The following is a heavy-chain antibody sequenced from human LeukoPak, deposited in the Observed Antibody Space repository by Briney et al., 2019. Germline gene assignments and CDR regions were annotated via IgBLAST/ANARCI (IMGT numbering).Heavy chain of an antibody. Sequence: SETLSFTCAVYGGSFSGYYWSWIRQPPGKGLEWIGEINHSGSTKYNPSLKSRVTISVDTSKKQLSLKLSSVTAADTAVYYCARWHAGSSTGYYFDYWGQGTLVTVSS. CDR1: GGSFSGYY. CDR2: INHSGST. J-gene: IGHJ4*02. V-gene: IGHV4-34*01. D-gene: IGHD2-2*01. CDR3: ARWHAGSSTGYYFDY.